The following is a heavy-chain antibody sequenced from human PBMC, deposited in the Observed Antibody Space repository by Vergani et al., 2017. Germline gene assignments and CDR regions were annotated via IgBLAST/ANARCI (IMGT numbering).Heavy chain of an antibody. V-gene: IGHV3-11*05. D-gene: IGHD1-26*01. Sequence: QVQLVESGGGLVKPGGSLRLSCAASGFTFSDYYMSWIRQAPGKGLEWVSYISSSSSYTNYADSVKGRFTISRDNAKNSLYLQMNSLRAEDTALYYCAKGNSGSYYISAFDIWGQGTMVTVSS. CDR1: GFTFSDYY. CDR3: AKGNSGSYYISAFDI. CDR2: ISSSSSYT. J-gene: IGHJ3*02.